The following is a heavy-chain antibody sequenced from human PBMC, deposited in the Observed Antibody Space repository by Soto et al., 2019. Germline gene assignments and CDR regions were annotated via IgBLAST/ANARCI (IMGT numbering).Heavy chain of an antibody. CDR2: IYSGGST. CDR3: ATPAQYCSGGSCYSLDY. J-gene: IGHJ4*02. V-gene: IGHV3-53*01. D-gene: IGHD2-15*01. CDR1: GFTVSSNY. Sequence: EVQLVESGGGLIQPGGSLRLSCAASGFTVSSNYMSWVRQAPGKGLEWVSVIYSGGSTYYADSVKGRFTISRDNSKNTLYLQMNSLSAEDTAVYYCATPAQYCSGGSCYSLDYWGQGTLVTVSS.